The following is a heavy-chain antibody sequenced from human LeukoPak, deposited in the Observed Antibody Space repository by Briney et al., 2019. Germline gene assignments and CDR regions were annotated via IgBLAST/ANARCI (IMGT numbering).Heavy chain of an antibody. CDR2: IYSGAST. Sequence: PGGSLRLSCAASGFTVSSNYMSWVRQAPGKGLEWVSVIYSGASTYYADSVKGRFTISRANSKNTLYLQMNSLRAEDTAVYYCARSPYGPYYFDYWGQGTLVTVSS. CDR1: GFTVSSNY. V-gene: IGHV3-66*01. J-gene: IGHJ4*02. CDR3: ARSPYGPYYFDY. D-gene: IGHD4-17*01.